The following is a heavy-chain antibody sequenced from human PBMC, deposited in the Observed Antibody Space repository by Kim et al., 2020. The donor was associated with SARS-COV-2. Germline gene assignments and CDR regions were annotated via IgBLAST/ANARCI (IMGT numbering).Heavy chain of an antibody. V-gene: IGHV1-3*01. CDR2: INAGNGNT. Sequence: ASVKVSCKASGYTFTSYAMHWVRQAPGQRLEWMGWINAGNGNTKYSQKFKGRVTITRDTSASTAYMELSSLRSEDTAVYYCARVGLEGDSPGVYCYGMDVWGQGTTVTVSS. CDR3: ARVGLEGDSPGVYCYGMDV. CDR1: GYTFTSYA. D-gene: IGHD2-21*01. J-gene: IGHJ6*02.